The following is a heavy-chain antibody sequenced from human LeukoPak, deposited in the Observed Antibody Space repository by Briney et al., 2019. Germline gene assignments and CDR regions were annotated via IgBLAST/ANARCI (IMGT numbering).Heavy chain of an antibody. CDR2: IYYSGST. J-gene: IGHJ6*03. CDR3: ASVESGQQPTPYYYYYYMDV. Sequence: SETLSLTCTVSGGSISSYYWSWIRQPPGKGLEWIGYIYYSGSTYYNPSLRSRVTISVDTSKNQFSLKLSSVTAADTAVYYCASVESGQQPTPYYYYYYMDVWGKGTTVTVSS. CDR1: GGSISSYY. D-gene: IGHD6-13*01. V-gene: IGHV4-59*01.